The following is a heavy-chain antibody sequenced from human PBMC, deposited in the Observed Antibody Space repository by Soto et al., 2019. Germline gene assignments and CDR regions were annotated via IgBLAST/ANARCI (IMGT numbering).Heavy chain of an antibody. D-gene: IGHD6-6*01. V-gene: IGHV3-23*01. Sequence: EVQLLESGGGLVQPGESLRLSCAASGFTFSSYAMSWARQAPGKGLEWVSVITGSDDSTYYADSVKGRFTISRDNSKDTLYLQMNSLRAEDTAVYYCAKRSSSSTFDYWGQGTLVTVSS. CDR3: AKRSSSSTFDY. J-gene: IGHJ4*02. CDR2: ITGSDDST. CDR1: GFTFSSYA.